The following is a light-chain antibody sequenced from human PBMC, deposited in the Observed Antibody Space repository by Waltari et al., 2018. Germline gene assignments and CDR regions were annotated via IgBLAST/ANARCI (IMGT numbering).Light chain of an antibody. J-gene: IGLJ3*02. CDR2: EDT. V-gene: IGLV2-23*01. CDR1: SSDVGNYIL. CDR3: SSYAGSSTLV. Sequence: QSALTQPASVSASPGQSMTISCTGTSSDVGNYILVSWYQQHPGKAPKLMIYEDTKRPSGVSIRCSGSKAGNTASLTISGLQAEDEADYFCSSYAGSSTLVCGGGTKLTVL.